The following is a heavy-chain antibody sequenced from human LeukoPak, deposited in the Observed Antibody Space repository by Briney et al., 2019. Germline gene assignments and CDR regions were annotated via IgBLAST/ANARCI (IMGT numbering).Heavy chain of an antibody. CDR3: ARAGRSFYGGSSDY. Sequence: TGGSLRLSCAASGFTFSSHWMSWVRQAPGKWLEWVAHIKQDGSEKQYMDSVRGRFTISRDNTKNSMYLQMDSLRDEDTAVYYCARAGRSFYGGSSDYWGQGTLVTVSS. CDR2: IKQDGSEK. J-gene: IGHJ4*02. V-gene: IGHV3-7*01. CDR1: GFTFSSHW. D-gene: IGHD4-23*01.